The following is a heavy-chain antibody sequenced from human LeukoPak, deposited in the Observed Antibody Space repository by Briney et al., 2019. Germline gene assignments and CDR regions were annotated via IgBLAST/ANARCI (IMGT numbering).Heavy chain of an antibody. CDR2: IYYSGST. J-gene: IGHJ4*02. CDR3: ARAEGGDYFDY. CDR1: GGSISSYY. Sequence: SETLSLTCTVSGGSISSYYWSWIRQPPGKGLEWIGYIYYSGSTDYNPSLKSRVTISVDTSKNQFSLKLSSVTAADTAVYYCARAEGGDYFDYWGQGTLVTVSS. D-gene: IGHD3-16*01. V-gene: IGHV4-59*01.